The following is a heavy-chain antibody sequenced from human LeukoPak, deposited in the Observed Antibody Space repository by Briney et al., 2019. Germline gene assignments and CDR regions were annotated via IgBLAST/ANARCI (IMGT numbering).Heavy chain of an antibody. J-gene: IGHJ6*03. CDR3: AKDVRAVAGTWSHMDV. CDR1: GFSFDDYA. Sequence: GGSLRLSCAASGFSFDDYAMHWVRQAPGKGLEWVSLITWDGGNTYCADSVKGRFTIPRDNNKNSLYLQMNSLRAEDTALYYCAKDVRAVAGTWSHMDVWGKGTTVTISS. D-gene: IGHD6-19*01. CDR2: ITWDGGNT. V-gene: IGHV3-43D*03.